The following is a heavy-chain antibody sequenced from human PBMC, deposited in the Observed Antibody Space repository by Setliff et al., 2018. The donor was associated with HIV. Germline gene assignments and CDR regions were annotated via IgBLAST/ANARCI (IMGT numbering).Heavy chain of an antibody. D-gene: IGHD4-17*01. Sequence: PSETLSLTCTVSGYSISSGYYWGWIRQPPGKGLEWIGSIYHSGSTYYNPSLKSRVTLSLDTSKNQFSLKLSSVTAADTAVYYCAGGDLYGDYAFSYWGQGTLVTVSS. CDR2: IYHSGST. J-gene: IGHJ4*02. V-gene: IGHV4-38-2*02. CDR1: GYSISSGYY. CDR3: AGGDLYGDYAFSY.